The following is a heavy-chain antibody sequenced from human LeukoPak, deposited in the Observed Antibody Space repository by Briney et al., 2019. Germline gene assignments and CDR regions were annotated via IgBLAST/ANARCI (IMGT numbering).Heavy chain of an antibody. D-gene: IGHD3-22*01. CDR2: ISSSGSTI. J-gene: IGHJ4*02. CDR1: GFTFSDYY. V-gene: IGHV3-11*01. Sequence: GGSLRLSCAASGFTFSDYYMSWIRQAPGKGLEWVSYISSSGSTIYYADSVKGRFTISRDNSKNTLYLQMNSLRAEDTAVYYCAKGSGYYEPFDYWGQGTLVTVSS. CDR3: AKGSGYYEPFDY.